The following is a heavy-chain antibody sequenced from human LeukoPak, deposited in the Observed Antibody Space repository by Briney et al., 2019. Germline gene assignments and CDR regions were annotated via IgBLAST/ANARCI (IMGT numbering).Heavy chain of an antibody. V-gene: IGHV4-59*01. Sequence: SETLSLTCTVSGGSISSYYWSWIRQPPGKGLEWIGYIYYSGSTNYNPSLKSRVTISVDTSKNQFSLKLSSVTAADTAVYYCARDGGVWSDYFDYWGQGSLASVSS. D-gene: IGHD3-16*01. J-gene: IGHJ4*02. CDR2: IYYSGST. CDR1: GGSISSYY. CDR3: ARDGGVWSDYFDY.